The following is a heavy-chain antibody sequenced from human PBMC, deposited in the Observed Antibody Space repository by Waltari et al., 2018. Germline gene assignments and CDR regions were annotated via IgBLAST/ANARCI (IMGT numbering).Heavy chain of an antibody. V-gene: IGHV3-23*04. CDR2: ISDSGGST. CDR1: GFTFISYA. D-gene: IGHD2-8*02. Sequence: EVQLVESGGGLVQPGGSLRLSCAASGFTFISYAMSWVRQAPGKGLEWFSFISDSGGSTHYADSVKGRFTISRDNSKNTLYLQMNSLRADDTAIYYCAKQPYYTGGGSFDYWGQGTLVTVSS. CDR3: AKQPYYTGGGSFDY. J-gene: IGHJ4*02.